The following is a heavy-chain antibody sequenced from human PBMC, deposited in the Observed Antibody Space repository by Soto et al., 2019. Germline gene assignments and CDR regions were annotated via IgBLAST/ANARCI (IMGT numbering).Heavy chain of an antibody. CDR3: ARGANYYGSGSYYNAGNDFDY. D-gene: IGHD3-10*01. V-gene: IGHV4-34*01. CDR1: GGSFSGYY. CDR2: INHSGST. Sequence: PSETLSLTCAVYGGSFSGYYWSWIRQPPGKGLEWIGEINHSGSTNYNPSLKSRVTISVDTSKNQFSLKLSSVTAADTAVYYCARGANYYGSGSYYNAGNDFDYWGQGTLVTVSS. J-gene: IGHJ4*02.